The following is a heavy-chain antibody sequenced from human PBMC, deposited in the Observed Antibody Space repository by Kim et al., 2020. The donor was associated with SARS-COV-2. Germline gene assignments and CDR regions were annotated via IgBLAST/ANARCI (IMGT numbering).Heavy chain of an antibody. D-gene: IGHD2-2*01. V-gene: IGHV3-23*01. Sequence: GGSLRLSCAASGFTFSSYAMSWVRQAPGKGLEWVSAISGSGGSTYYADSVKGRFTISRDNSKNTLYLQMNSLRAEDTAVYYCAKELSPSYIVVVPAPYYFDYWGQGTLVTVSS. CDR2: ISGSGGST. CDR3: AKELSPSYIVVVPAPYYFDY. CDR1: GFTFSSYA. J-gene: IGHJ4*02.